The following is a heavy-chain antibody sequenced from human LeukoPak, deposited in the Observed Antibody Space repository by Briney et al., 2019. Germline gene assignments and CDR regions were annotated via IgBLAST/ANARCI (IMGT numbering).Heavy chain of an antibody. D-gene: IGHD5/OR15-5a*01. J-gene: IGHJ4*02. CDR2: IKQDGSEK. CDR1: GFTFSSYW. V-gene: IGHV3-7*03. CDR3: ASVGNGVYGTYYFDY. Sequence: GGSLRLSCAASGFTFSSYWMSWVRQAPGKGLEWVAKIKQDGSEKYYVDSVKGRFTISRDNAKNSLYLQMNSLRAEDTAVYYCASVGNGVYGTYYFDYWGQGTLVTVSS.